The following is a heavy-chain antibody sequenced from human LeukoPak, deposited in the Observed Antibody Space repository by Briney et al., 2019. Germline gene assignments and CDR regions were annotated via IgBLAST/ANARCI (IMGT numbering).Heavy chain of an antibody. CDR1: GFTFRIYW. J-gene: IGHJ4*02. Sequence: GGSLRLSCAASGFTFRIYWITWVRQAPGKGLEWVANIKQDGSEKYYADSVKGRFTISRDNAKNSLYLQMNSLRAEDTAVYYCARVYYYDSGSRWGDYFDYWGQGTLVTVSS. CDR2: IKQDGSEK. CDR3: ARVYYYDSGSRWGDYFDY. D-gene: IGHD3-10*01. V-gene: IGHV3-7*01.